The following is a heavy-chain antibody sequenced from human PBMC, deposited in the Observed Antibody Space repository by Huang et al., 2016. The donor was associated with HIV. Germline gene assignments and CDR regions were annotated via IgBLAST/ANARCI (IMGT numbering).Heavy chain of an antibody. Sequence: EVQLVESGGGLVQPGGSLRLSCAASGFTFNSYSMNWVRQPQGKGLECVSYISGRSRTIAYADSVKGRFTISRDNAKNSLYLQMNSLRAEDTAIYYCARDTNWGFDYWGQGILVTVSS. CDR3: ARDTNWGFDY. CDR1: GFTFNSYS. V-gene: IGHV3-48*01. D-gene: IGHD7-27*01. CDR2: ISGRSRTI. J-gene: IGHJ4*02.